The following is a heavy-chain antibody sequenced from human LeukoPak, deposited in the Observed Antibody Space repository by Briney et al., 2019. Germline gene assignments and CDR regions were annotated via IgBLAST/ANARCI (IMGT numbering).Heavy chain of an antibody. CDR2: IYHSGST. CDR1: GGSISSGGYY. Sequence: SETLSLTCTVSGGSISSGGYYWSWIRQPPGKGLEWIGYIYHSGSTYYNPSLKSRVTISVDRSKNQFSLKLSSVTAAGTAVYYCASRYYDFWSGYDEYFDYWGQGTLVTVSS. D-gene: IGHD3-3*01. V-gene: IGHV4-30-2*01. CDR3: ASRYYDFWSGYDEYFDY. J-gene: IGHJ4*02.